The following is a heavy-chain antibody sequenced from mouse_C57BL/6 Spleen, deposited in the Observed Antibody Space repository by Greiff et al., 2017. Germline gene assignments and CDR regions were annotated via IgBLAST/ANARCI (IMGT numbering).Heavy chain of an antibody. V-gene: IGHV3-6*01. D-gene: IGHD2-3*01. J-gene: IGHJ3*01. Sequence: EVKLQESGPGLVKPSQSLSLTCSVTGYSITSGYYWNWIRQFPGNKLEWMGYISYDGSNNYNPSLKNRISITRDTSKNQFFLKLNSVTTEDTATYYCARGGDGYLFAYWGQGTLVTVSA. CDR1: GYSITSGYY. CDR3: ARGGDGYLFAY. CDR2: ISYDGSN.